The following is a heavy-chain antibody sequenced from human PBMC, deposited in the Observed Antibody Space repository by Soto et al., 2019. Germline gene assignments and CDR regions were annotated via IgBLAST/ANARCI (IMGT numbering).Heavy chain of an antibody. CDR2: IDPSDSYT. Sequence: PGESLKISCKGSGYSFTSYWISWVRQMPGKGLEWMGRIDPSDSYTNYSPSFQGHVTISADKSISTAYLQWSSLKASDTAMYYCARHGGSGWADCDYAPSDIWGQGTMVTV. V-gene: IGHV5-10-1*01. D-gene: IGHD3-16*01. CDR1: GYSFTSYW. CDR3: ARHGGSGWADCDYAPSDI. J-gene: IGHJ3*02.